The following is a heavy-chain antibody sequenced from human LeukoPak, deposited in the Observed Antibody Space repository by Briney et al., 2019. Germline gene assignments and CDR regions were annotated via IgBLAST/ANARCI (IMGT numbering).Heavy chain of an antibody. D-gene: IGHD3-10*01. Sequence: PSETLSLTCVVYGGSLRGYYWSWFRQPPGKGLEWIGEINHSGSTNYNPSLKSRVTMSVDTSKNQFSLKLTSVTAADTAVYYCARQSAQGYYHGSGSYRATDYWGQGTLVTVSS. CDR1: GGSLRGYY. CDR3: ARQSAQGYYHGSGSYRATDY. V-gene: IGHV4-34*01. CDR2: INHSGST. J-gene: IGHJ4*02.